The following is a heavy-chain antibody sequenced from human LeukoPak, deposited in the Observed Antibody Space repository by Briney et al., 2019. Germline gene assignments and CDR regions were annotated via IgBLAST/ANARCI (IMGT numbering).Heavy chain of an antibody. D-gene: IGHD3-22*01. Sequence: GGSLRLSCAASGFSFGSYGLSWVRQAPGKGLQWVSYISGNGGTTYYADSVEGRFTISRDNAKNSLYLQMSSLRAEDTAVYYCARDLDSGNYFFAYWGQGTPVTVSS. V-gene: IGHV3-48*04. CDR2: ISGNGGTT. CDR1: GFSFGSYG. CDR3: ARDLDSGNYFFAY. J-gene: IGHJ4*02.